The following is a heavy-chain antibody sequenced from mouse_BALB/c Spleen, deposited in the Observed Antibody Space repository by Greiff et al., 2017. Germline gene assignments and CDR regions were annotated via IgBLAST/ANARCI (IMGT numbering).Heavy chain of an antibody. V-gene: IGHV5-17*02. CDR1: GFTFSSFG. CDR2: ISSGSSTI. Sequence: VQLVESGGGLVQPGGSRKLSCAASGFTFSSFGMHWVRQAPEKGLEWVAYISSGSSTIYYADTVKGRFTISRDNPKNTLFLQMTSLRSEDTAMYYCARSGDYDDAMDYWGQGTSVTVSS. D-gene: IGHD2-4*01. CDR3: ARSGDYDDAMDY. J-gene: IGHJ4*01.